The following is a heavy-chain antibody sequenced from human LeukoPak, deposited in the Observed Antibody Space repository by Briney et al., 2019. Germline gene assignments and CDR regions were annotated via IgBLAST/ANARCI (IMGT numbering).Heavy chain of an antibody. CDR1: GGSISSYY. J-gene: IGHJ4*02. D-gene: IGHD1-26*01. Sequence: QVQLQESGPGLVKPSETLSLTCTVSGGSISSYYWSWIRQPPGQGLAWIGYIYYSGSTNYNPSLKSRVTISVDTSKNQFSLKLSSVTAADTAVYYCARGRSEDIHWEPLDYWGQGTLVTVSS. V-gene: IGHV4-59*01. CDR2: IYYSGST. CDR3: ARGRSEDIHWEPLDY.